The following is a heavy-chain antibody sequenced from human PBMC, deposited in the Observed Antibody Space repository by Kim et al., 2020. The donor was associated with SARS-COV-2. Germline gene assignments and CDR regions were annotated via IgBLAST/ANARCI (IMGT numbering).Heavy chain of an antibody. V-gene: IGHV4-39*01. CDR2: IYSGGST. CDR1: SGSISSSSYY. D-gene: IGHD3-16*01. J-gene: IGHJ4*01. CDR3: ARPNGNNYVSVFDY. Sequence: SETLSLTCTVSSGSISSSSYYWAWIRQAPGKGLEWIGSIYSGGSTYYNLSLKSRITISVDTSQNQFFLRLASVTAAETAVYYCARPNGNNYVSVFDYWG.